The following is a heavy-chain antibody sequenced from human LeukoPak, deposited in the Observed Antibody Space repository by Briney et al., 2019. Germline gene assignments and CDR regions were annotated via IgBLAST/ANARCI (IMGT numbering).Heavy chain of an antibody. CDR2: INHDGSVT. J-gene: IGHJ4*02. Sequence: PGGSLRLSCTASGITLSDFWMHWVRQAPGKGLVWVSRINHDGSVTNYADSVKGRFSISRDNAKNTLYLQMNSLRGEDTAVYYCARGVEPLAANTLAYWGQGTLVTVSS. CDR1: GITLSDFW. V-gene: IGHV3-74*01. D-gene: IGHD1-14*01. CDR3: ARGVEPLAANTLAY.